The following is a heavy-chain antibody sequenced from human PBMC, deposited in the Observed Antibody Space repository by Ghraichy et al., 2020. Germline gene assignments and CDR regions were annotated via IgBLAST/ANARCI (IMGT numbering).Heavy chain of an antibody. J-gene: IGHJ4*02. V-gene: IGHV3-23*01. D-gene: IGHD3-22*01. CDR2: ISGSGGST. CDR1: GFTFSSYA. Sequence: GGSLRLSCAASGFTFSSYAMSWVRQAPGKGLEWVSAISGSGGSTYYADSVKGRFTISRDNSKNTLYLQMNSLRAEDTAVYYCAKAHYDSSGYSPLPFDYWGQGTLVTVSS. CDR3: AKAHYDSSGYSPLPFDY.